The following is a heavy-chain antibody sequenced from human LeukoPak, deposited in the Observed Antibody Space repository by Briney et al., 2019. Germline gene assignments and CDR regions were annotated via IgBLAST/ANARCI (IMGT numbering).Heavy chain of an antibody. CDR3: ARQQSQWPGRYFDY. CDR1: GGSISSYY. J-gene: IGHJ4*02. V-gene: IGHV4-59*08. CDR2: IYYSGST. Sequence: SETLSLTCTVSGGSISSYYWSWIRQPPGKGLEWIGYIYYSGSTNYNPSLKSRVTISVDTSKNQSSLKLSSVTAADTAVYYCARQQSQWPGRYFDYWGQGTLVTVSS. D-gene: IGHD6-19*01.